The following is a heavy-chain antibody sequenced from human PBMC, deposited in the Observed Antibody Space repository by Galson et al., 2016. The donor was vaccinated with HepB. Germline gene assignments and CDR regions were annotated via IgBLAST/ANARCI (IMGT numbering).Heavy chain of an antibody. CDR3: ARDWGPSKPGMDV. V-gene: IGHV3-30-3*01. J-gene: IGHJ6*02. Sequence: SLRLSCAGSGFTFSSYAVHWVRQPPGKGLEWVAAISYDGDNEYYADSLKGRYTISRDNSRNTVYLHMSSLRRDDTAVYYCARDWGPSKPGMDVWGQGTTVTVSS. D-gene: IGHD3-16*01. CDR1: GFTFSSYA. CDR2: ISYDGDNE.